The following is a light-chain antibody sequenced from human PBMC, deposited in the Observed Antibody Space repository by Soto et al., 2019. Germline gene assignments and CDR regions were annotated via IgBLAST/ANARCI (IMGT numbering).Light chain of an antibody. J-gene: IGKJ4*01. CDR1: QDVGKH. V-gene: IGKV1-33*01. CDR2: EAS. CDR3: QQYDNLPQLT. Sequence: DIQMTQSPSSLSASVGDRVTISCQASQDVGKHLNWYQQRPGKAPKILIYEASNLATGVPSRFSASGSGTQFTFSIRSLQPEDIGTYYCQQYDNLPQLTFGAGTKVE.